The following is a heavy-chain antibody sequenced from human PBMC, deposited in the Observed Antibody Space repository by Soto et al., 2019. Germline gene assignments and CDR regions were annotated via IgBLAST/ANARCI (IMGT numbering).Heavy chain of an antibody. CDR1: GFTFSNYA. D-gene: IGHD2-2*01. V-gene: IGHV3-23*01. Sequence: GGSLRLSCAASGFTFSNYAMSWVRQAPGKGLEWVSVISGSGDTTYYADSVKGRFTISRDISKNALYLQMNSLRAEDTAVYYCAKGGRARCYSGIDYWGQGNMVTVSS. J-gene: IGHJ4*02. CDR3: AKGGRARCYSGIDY. CDR2: ISGSGDTT.